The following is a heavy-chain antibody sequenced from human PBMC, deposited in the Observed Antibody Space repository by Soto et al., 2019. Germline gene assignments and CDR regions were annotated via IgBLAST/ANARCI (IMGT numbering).Heavy chain of an antibody. J-gene: IGHJ4*02. CDR2: ISSSSSYI. CDR3: ARDRVGYSYATHPQPGDY. V-gene: IGHV3-21*01. D-gene: IGHD5-18*01. CDR1: GFNFSSYS. Sequence: EVQLVESGGGLVKPGGSLRLSCAASGFNFSSYSMNWVRQAPGKGLEWVSCISSSSSYIYYADSVKGRFTISRDNAKKSLYLQMNSLRDEDAAVYYCARDRVGYSYATHPQPGDYWGQGTLVTVSS.